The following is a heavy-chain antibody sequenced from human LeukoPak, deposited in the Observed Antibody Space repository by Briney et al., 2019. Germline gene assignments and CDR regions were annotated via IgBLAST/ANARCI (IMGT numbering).Heavy chain of an antibody. CDR1: GYTFTSYD. D-gene: IGHD3-9*01. Sequence: ASVKVSCKASGYTFTSYDISWVRQAPGQGLEWMGWISAYNGNTNYAQKLQGRVTMTTDTSTSTAYMELRSLRSDDTAVYYCARKKALRYFDWLLGPFDYWGQGTLVTVSS. CDR3: ARKKALRYFDWLLGPFDY. J-gene: IGHJ4*02. V-gene: IGHV1-18*01. CDR2: ISAYNGNT.